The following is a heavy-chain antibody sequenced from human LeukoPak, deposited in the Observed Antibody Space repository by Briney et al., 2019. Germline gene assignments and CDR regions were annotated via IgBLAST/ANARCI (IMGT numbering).Heavy chain of an antibody. J-gene: IGHJ2*01. D-gene: IGHD6-13*01. Sequence: SETLSLTCKVSGGSISGYYWSWIRQPPGKGLEWIGYIHYSGTTKYNPALMSRVTMSVDTSKNQFSLKLTSVTAADTAVYYCARGIPSVAAGTGWYFDLWGRGTLVTVSS. V-gene: IGHV4-59*01. CDR3: ARGIPSVAAGTGWYFDL. CDR1: GGSISGYY. CDR2: IHYSGTT.